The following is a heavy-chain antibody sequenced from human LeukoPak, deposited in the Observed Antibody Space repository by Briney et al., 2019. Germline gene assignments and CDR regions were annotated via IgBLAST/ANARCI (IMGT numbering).Heavy chain of an antibody. CDR3: ARGDSGYAPTGYYGMDV. CDR1: GFTFSSYW. J-gene: IGHJ6*02. Sequence: GGSLRLSCAASGFTFSSYWMHWVRQAPGKGLVWVSRVNSDGSSTSYADSVKGRFTISRDNAKNTLYLQMNSLRAEDTAVYYCARGDSGYAPTGYYGMDVWGRGTTVTVSS. CDR2: VNSDGSST. V-gene: IGHV3-74*01. D-gene: IGHD5-12*01.